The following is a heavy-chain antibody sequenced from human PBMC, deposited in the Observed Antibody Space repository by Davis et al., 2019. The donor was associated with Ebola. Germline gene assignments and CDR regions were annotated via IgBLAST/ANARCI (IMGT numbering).Heavy chain of an antibody. Sequence: MPSETLSLTCTVSGASISSYYWSWXXXXXXXXXXXXXIIYYSLRPNYSPSLESRVTISVDTSKSQFSLRLSSVTAADTAVYYCARERYYGSGGFFLAPDSWGQGTLVTVSS. CDR3: ARERYYGSGGFFLAPDS. V-gene: IGHV4-59*01. J-gene: IGHJ4*02. CDR1: GASISSYY. D-gene: IGHD3-10*01. CDR2: IYYSLRP.